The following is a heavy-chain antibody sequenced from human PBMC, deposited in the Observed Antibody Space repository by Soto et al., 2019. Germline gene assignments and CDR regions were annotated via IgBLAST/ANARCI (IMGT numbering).Heavy chain of an antibody. CDR3: ASKLRGVIGSLPQAEYYYYGMDV. V-gene: IGHV1-46*01. CDR2: INPSVGTA. D-gene: IGHD3-10*01. J-gene: IGHJ6*02. Sequence: ASVKVSCKASGYTVTSYYMHWVRQAPGQGLEWMGIINPSVGTASYAQKFQGRVTITADESTSTAYMELSSLRSEDTAVYYCASKLRGVIGSLPQAEYYYYGMDVWGQGTTVTVSS. CDR1: GYTVTSYY.